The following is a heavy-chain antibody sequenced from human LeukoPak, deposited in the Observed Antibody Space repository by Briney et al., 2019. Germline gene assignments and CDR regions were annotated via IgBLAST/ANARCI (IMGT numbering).Heavy chain of an antibody. CDR3: STYLTI. CDR1: EFAFGNAW. Sequence: GGSLRLSCAVSEFAFGNAWMSGVRRAPGKGLEWVGRIKSNADGGTTDYAAAVKGRFTISRDDSKTTLFPQMNSLKTEDTAVYYCSTYLTIRGQGSLVTVSS. CDR2: IKSNADGGTT. J-gene: IGHJ4*02. V-gene: IGHV3-15*01.